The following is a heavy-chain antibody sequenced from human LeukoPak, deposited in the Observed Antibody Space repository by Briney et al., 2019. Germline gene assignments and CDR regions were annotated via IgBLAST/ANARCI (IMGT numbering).Heavy chain of an antibody. CDR1: GGSISRGEYY. CDR3: ARGDYNDFPYWFDP. CDR2: IYHSGDT. D-gene: IGHD3-3*01. Sequence: PSQTLSPTCTVSGGSISRGEYYWSWIRQPPGKGLEWIGYIYHSGDTYYNRPLKNRITISKDTSKNQFSLRLSSVTAADTAVYYRARGDYNDFPYWFDPWGQGTLVTVSS. V-gene: IGHV4-30-4*01. J-gene: IGHJ5*02.